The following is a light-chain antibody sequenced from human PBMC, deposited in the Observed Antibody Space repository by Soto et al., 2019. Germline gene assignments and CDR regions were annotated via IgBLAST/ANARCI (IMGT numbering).Light chain of an antibody. CDR2: DVS. J-gene: IGLJ3*02. CDR1: GSDVGGYNF. CDR3: SSYSGSYTVV. V-gene: IGLV2-11*01. Sequence: QSVLTQPRSVSGSPGQSVTISCTGTGSDVGGYNFVSWYQQCPGKAPKLMIYDVSKRLSGVPDRFSGSKSGNTASLTISGLQAEDDADYYCSSYSGSYTVVFGGGTKLTVL.